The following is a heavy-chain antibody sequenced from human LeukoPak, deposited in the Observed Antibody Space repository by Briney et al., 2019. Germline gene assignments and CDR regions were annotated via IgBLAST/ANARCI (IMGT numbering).Heavy chain of an antibody. D-gene: IGHD3-10*01. CDR1: GYTFTSYG. V-gene: IGHV1-18*01. J-gene: IGHJ4*02. CDR3: ARVSLVRGVIGPEGN. Sequence: ASVKVSCKASGYTFTSYGISWVRQAPGQGLEWMGWISAYNGNTNYAQKLQGRVTMTTDTSTSTACMELRSLRSDDTAVYYCARVSLVRGVIGPEGNWGQGTLVTVSS. CDR2: ISAYNGNT.